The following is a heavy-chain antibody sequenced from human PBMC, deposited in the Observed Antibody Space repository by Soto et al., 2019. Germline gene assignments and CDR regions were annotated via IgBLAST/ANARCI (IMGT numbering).Heavy chain of an antibody. CDR2: IFYTGNT. V-gene: IGHV4-61*08. D-gene: IGHD1-7*01. J-gene: IGHJ6*02. CDR3: ARDWELRRMDV. CDR1: GGSVSIGDYS. Sequence: NPSETLSLTCTVSGGSVSIGDYSWTWIRQPPGKGLEWIGYIFYTGNTNYSPSLKSRVTMSVDRSRNQFSLRLSSVTAADTAVYYCARDWELRRMDVWGQGTTVTVSS.